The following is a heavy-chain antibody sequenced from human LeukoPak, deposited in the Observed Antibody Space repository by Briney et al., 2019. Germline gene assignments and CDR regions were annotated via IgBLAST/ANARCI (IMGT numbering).Heavy chain of an antibody. Sequence: SETLSLTCTVSGGSISSGDYYWSWIRQPPGKGLEWIGYIYYSGSTYYNPSLKSRVTISVDTSKNQFSLKLSSVTAADTAVYYCARGNYDFSSGYLYYFDYWGQGTLVTVSS. CDR2: IYYSGST. CDR1: GGSISSGDYY. V-gene: IGHV4-30-4*01. D-gene: IGHD3-3*01. CDR3: ARGNYDFSSGYLYYFDY. J-gene: IGHJ4*02.